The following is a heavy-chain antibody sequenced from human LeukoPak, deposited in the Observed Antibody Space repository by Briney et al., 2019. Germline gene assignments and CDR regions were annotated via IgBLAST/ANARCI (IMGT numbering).Heavy chain of an antibody. J-gene: IGHJ4*02. CDR1: GFTFSSYA. Sequence: PRGSLRLSCAASGFTFSSYAMSWVRQAPGKGLEWVSAISGSGGSTYYADSVKGRFTISRDNSKNTLYLQMNSLRVEDTAIYYCAIDPNWGIHYWGQGVLVTVSS. CDR3: AIDPNWGIHY. D-gene: IGHD7-27*01. V-gene: IGHV3-23*01. CDR2: ISGSGGST.